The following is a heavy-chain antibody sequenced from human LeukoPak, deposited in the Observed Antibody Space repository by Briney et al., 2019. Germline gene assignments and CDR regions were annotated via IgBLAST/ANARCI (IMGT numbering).Heavy chain of an antibody. Sequence: SETLSLTCTVSGGSISSSSYYWGWIRQAPGKGLQWIGSIFYTGSTYYNPSLKSRVTISVDTSKNQFSLKLSSVTATDTAVYYCARSLLSAGSGSYGFDPWGQGTLVTVSS. CDR1: GGSISSSSYY. J-gene: IGHJ5*02. CDR3: ARSLLSAGSGSYGFDP. V-gene: IGHV4-39*07. D-gene: IGHD3-10*01. CDR2: IFYTGST.